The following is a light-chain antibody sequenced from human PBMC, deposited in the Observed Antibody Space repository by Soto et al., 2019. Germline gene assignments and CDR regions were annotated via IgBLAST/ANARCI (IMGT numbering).Light chain of an antibody. CDR3: QQRSNWHRDT. CDR1: QGVSSY. J-gene: IGKJ4*01. CDR2: DAS. Sequence: EIVLTQSPATLSLSPGERATLSCRASQGVSSYLAWYQQKPGQAPRLLIYDASNRATGIPARFSGSGPGTDCTLTISSLEPEDFAVYYCQQRSNWHRDTFGGGTKVEIK. V-gene: IGKV3D-11*01.